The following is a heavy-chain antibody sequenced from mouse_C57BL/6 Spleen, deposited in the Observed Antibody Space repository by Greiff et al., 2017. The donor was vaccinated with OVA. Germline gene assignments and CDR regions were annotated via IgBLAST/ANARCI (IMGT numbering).Heavy chain of an antibody. CDR3: ARQIDYYGSTLYYYAMDY. Sequence: EVQLVESGGGLVKPGGSLKLSCAASGFTFSSYTMSWVRQTPEKRLEWVATISGGGGNTYYPDSVKGRFTISRDNAKNTLYLQMSSLRSEDTALYYCARQIDYYGSTLYYYAMDYWGQGTSVTVSS. CDR1: GFTFSSYT. V-gene: IGHV5-9*01. D-gene: IGHD1-1*01. CDR2: ISGGGGNT. J-gene: IGHJ4*01.